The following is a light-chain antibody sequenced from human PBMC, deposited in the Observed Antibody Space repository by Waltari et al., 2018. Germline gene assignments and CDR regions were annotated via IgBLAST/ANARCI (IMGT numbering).Light chain of an antibody. J-gene: IGLJ2*01. Sequence: QSALTHPASVSASPGQSTTISCTGTSSDVGGFNWVSWYQQHPGNAPKVMIYDVTNRTSGVSNRFSGSKSGNTATLTICGLQAENEADYYCMSYTSRHTMIFGGGTRLTVL. CDR1: SSDVGGFNW. V-gene: IGLV2-14*01. CDR2: DVT. CDR3: MSYTSRHTMI.